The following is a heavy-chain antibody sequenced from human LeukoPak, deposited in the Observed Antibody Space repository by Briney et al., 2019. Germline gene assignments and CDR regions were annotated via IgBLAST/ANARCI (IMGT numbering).Heavy chain of an antibody. CDR3: ARAPGSGSYYFAFDI. D-gene: IGHD3-10*01. J-gene: IGHJ3*02. V-gene: IGHV3-30-3*01. CDR2: ISYDGSNK. CDR1: GFTFSSYA. Sequence: GGSLRLSCAASGFTFSSYAMHWVRQAPGKGLEWVAVISYDGSNKYYADSVKGRFTISRDNSKNTLYLQMNSLRAEDTAVYYCARAPGSGSYYFAFDIWGQGTMVTVSS.